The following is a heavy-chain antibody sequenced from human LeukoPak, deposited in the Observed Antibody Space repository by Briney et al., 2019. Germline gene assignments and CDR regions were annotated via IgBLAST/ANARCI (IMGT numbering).Heavy chain of an antibody. J-gene: IGHJ6*02. CDR1: GGSFSGYY. V-gene: IGHV4-34*01. CDR2: INHSGST. Sequence: PSETLSLTCAVYGGSFSGYYWSWIRQPPGKGLEWIGEINHSGSTNYNPSLKSRVAISVDTSKNQFSLKLSSVTAADTAVYYCARGGRSGWYSGGGKGNYYYYGMDVWGQGTTVTVSS. D-gene: IGHD6-19*01. CDR3: ARGGRSGWYSGGGKGNYYYYGMDV.